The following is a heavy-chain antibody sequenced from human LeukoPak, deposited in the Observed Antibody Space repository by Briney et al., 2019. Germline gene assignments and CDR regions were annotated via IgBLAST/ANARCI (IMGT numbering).Heavy chain of an antibody. CDR1: GFTFSDYW. CDR2: INSAGSTI. Sequence: GGSLRLSCAASGFTFSDYWMHWVRQAPGKGLVWVSRINSAGSTITYADFVQGRFTISRDNARNTAYLQMNSLKTEDTAVYYCICGHSGSYWDWGQGTLVTVSS. V-gene: IGHV3-74*01. D-gene: IGHD1-26*01. J-gene: IGHJ4*02. CDR3: ICGHSGSYWD.